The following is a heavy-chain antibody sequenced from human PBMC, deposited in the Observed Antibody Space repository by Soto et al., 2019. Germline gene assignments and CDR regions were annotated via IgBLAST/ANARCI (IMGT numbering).Heavy chain of an antibody. J-gene: IGHJ4*02. CDR3: VKSRGGNNFEFFD. CDR1: GFTFSSYA. D-gene: IGHD5-12*01. CDR2: VRGNGDPP. Sequence: GGSLRLSCSASGFTFSSYAMHWVRQAPGKRLEYVSGVRGNGDPPFYADSVKGRFTISRDNSKNTLYLQMSSLSADDTAVYYCVKSRGGNNFEFFDWGQGALLTVSS. V-gene: IGHV3-64D*06.